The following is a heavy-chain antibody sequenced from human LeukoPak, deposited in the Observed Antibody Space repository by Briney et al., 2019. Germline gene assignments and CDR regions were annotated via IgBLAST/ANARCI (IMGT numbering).Heavy chain of an antibody. V-gene: IGHV4-59*08. CDR3: ARQYRLSSSDPYYYGMDV. J-gene: IGHJ6*02. CDR2: IYYSGST. CDR1: GRSISSYY. D-gene: IGHD6-6*01. Sequence: PSETLSLTCTVSGRSISSYYWSWIRQPPGKGLEWIGYIYYSGSTNYNPSLKSRVTISVDTSKNQLSLKLSSVTAADTAVYYCARQYRLSSSDPYYYGMDVWGQGTTVTVSS.